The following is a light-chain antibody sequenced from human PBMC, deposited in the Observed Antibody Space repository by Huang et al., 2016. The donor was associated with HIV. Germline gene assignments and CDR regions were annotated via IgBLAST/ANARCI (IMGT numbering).Light chain of an antibody. J-gene: IGKJ5*01. CDR1: HDISNY. CDR3: QQYDNLPIT. CDR2: DAS. V-gene: IGKV1-33*01. Sequence: DIQMTQSPSSLSASVGDRVTITCQASHDISNYLNWYQQKPGKAPKLLIYDASNLETGVPSRFSGSRSGTDFTFTISSLQPEDIATYYCQQYDNLPITFGQGTRLEIK.